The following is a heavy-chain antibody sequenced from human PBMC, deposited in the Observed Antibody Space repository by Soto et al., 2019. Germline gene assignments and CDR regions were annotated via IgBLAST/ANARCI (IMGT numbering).Heavy chain of an antibody. CDR2: ISSTGDRT. V-gene: IGHV3-23*01. J-gene: IGHJ5*02. Sequence: GGSLRLSCAVSGLTFSDYGMNWVRQAPGKGLEWVSVISSTGDRTNYDDSVKGRFTISRDNSKNMLYLEMNTLRAEDTAIYYCTKDQDKTGFPSYFDPWGQGTLVTVSS. CDR1: GLTFSDYG. CDR3: TKDQDKTGFPSYFDP. D-gene: IGHD1-26*01.